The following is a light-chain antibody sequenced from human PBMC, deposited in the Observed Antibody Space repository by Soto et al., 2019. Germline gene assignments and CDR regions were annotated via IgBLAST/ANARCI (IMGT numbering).Light chain of an antibody. CDR2: GTF. V-gene: IGKV3D-15*02. Sequence: EIVLVLVPAAQCVSPVEGATFSCRASQSVGSDLAWYQQKTGQAPRLVIYGTFTRATGIPTRISGSGSGTELNLTISSLQSEDFAVYYCQQYNSCQLTCGEGTKVDIK. CDR1: QSVGSD. J-gene: IGKJ4*01. CDR3: QQYNSCQLT.